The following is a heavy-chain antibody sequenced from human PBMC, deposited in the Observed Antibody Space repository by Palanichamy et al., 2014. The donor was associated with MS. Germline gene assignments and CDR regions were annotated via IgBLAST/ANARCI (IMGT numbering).Heavy chain of an antibody. J-gene: IGHJ6*02. V-gene: IGHV1-24*01. CDR3: ASDPKTDYVFWSGQQRPIYAMDV. CDR2: FDPEDGAT. CDR1: GHTPFELS. D-gene: IGHD3-3*01. Sequence: QVHLVQSGAEVKKPGASVKVSCKVSGHTPFELSIQWVRQAPGKGLQWMGSFDPEDGATIYAQKFQGRVTMSEDRSTDTVNMELISLTSEDTAVYYCASDPKTDYVFWSGQQRPIYAMDVRGQGTTVIVSS.